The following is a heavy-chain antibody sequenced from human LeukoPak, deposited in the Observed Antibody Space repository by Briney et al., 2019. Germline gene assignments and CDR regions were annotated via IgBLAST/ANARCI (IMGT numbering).Heavy chain of an antibody. Sequence: PGGSLRLSCAASGITFSSYAMSWVRQAPGKGLECVSGISGSGGSTYYADSVKGRFTISRDNSKNTLYLQMNSLRAEDTAVYYCARYYGSGRGYYGLDVWGQGTTVTVSS. CDR1: GITFSSYA. CDR2: ISGSGGST. V-gene: IGHV3-23*01. CDR3: ARYYGSGRGYYGLDV. J-gene: IGHJ6*02. D-gene: IGHD3-10*01.